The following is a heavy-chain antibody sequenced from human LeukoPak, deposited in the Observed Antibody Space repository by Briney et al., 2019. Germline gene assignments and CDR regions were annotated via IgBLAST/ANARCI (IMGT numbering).Heavy chain of an antibody. CDR1: GYSFTSYW. CDR3: ARQIAYDYVWGSYRRSPNDAFDI. J-gene: IGHJ3*02. Sequence: GESLKISCKGSGYSFTSYWIGWVRQMPGKGLEWMGIIYPSDSDTRNSPSFQGQVTISVDKSISTAYLQWSSLKASDTAMYYCARQIAYDYVWGSYRRSPNDAFDIWGQGTMVTVSS. D-gene: IGHD3-16*02. V-gene: IGHV5-51*01. CDR2: IYPSDSDT.